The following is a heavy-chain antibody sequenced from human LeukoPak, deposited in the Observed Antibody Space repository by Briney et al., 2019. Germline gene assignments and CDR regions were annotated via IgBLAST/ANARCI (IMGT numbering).Heavy chain of an antibody. J-gene: IGHJ3*02. CDR2: ISSSSSYI. CDR1: GFTFSSYS. D-gene: IGHD1-26*01. V-gene: IGHV3-21*01. CDR3: ARDPQREDAFDT. Sequence: PGGSLRLSCAASGFTFSSYSMNWVRQAPGKGLEWVSSISSSSSYIYYADSVKGRFTISRDNAKNSLYLQMNSLRAEDTAVYYCARDPQREDAFDTWGQGTMVTVSS.